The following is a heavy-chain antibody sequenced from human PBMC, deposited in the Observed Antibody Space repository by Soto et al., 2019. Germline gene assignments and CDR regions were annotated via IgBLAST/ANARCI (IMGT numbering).Heavy chain of an antibody. V-gene: IGHV4-34*01. Sequence: QVQLQQRGAGPLRPLETLSLTCGVSGGSFSGYYCAWIRQAPGKGLEWIGEINDRGSINYNPSLKSRVSIPVDTSKNHYSLALRSVTAADTAVYYCAGESHDILTVPPWGWYFDLWGRGTPVTVSS. J-gene: IGHJ2*01. CDR1: GGSFSGYY. CDR2: INDRGSI. CDR3: AGESHDILTVPPWGWYFDL. D-gene: IGHD3-9*01.